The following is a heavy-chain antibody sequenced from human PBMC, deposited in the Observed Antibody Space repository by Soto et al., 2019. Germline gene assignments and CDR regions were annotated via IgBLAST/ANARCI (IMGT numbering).Heavy chain of an antibody. CDR2: ISGDGRST. CDR1: GVTFNNYW. CDR3: AGGGYSGAGIDYLTEH. V-gene: IGHV3-74*01. J-gene: IGHJ1*01. Sequence: EVQLVESGGGLVQPGGSLRLSCTASGVTFNNYWLHWVRQAPGKGLVWVSRISGDGRSTTYEDSVKGRFTISRDNAKNTVYLQMNSLRAEDTAVYHCAGGGYSGAGIDYLTEHWGQGTLVTVSS. D-gene: IGHD3-10*01.